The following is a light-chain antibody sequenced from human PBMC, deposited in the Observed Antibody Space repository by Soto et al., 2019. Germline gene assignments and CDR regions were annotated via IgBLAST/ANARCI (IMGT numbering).Light chain of an antibody. CDR2: DDS. Sequence: SSELTQPPSVSVAPGQTARITCGGSNIESKHVHWYQQRPGQAPVVVVYDDSHRPSGIPERFSGSNYGNPATLTIRRIEVGDEADYYCQVRGDTRDHVVFGGGTKLPVL. CDR1: NIESKH. CDR3: QVRGDTRDHVV. J-gene: IGLJ2*01. V-gene: IGLV3-21*02.